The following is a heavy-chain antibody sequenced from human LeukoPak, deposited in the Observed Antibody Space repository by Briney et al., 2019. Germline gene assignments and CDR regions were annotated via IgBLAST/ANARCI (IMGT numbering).Heavy chain of an antibody. CDR2: IIPIFGTA. J-gene: IGHJ4*02. CDR3: ARETIGRGGYMQIDY. CDR1: GGTFSSYA. V-gene: IGHV1-69*13. Sequence: ASVTVSCKASGGTFSSYAISWVRQAPGQGLEWMGGIIPIFGTANYAQKFQGRVTITADESTSTAYMELSSLRSEDTAVYYCARETIGRGGYMQIDYWGQGTLVTVSS. D-gene: IGHD5-24*01.